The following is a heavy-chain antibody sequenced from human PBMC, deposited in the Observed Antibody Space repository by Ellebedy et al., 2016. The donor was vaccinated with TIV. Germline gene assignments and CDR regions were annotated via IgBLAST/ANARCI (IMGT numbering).Heavy chain of an antibody. J-gene: IGHJ5*02. D-gene: IGHD3-10*01. CDR1: GGSITTTDCY. CDR2: IYYRGNI. Sequence: SETLSLTCTVSGGSITTTDCYWGWIRQPPGKGLEWIGTIYYRGNILYNPSLSLKRRVTVSVDTSNNEFSLNLRSVTAADTAVYYCARIPAGSRGSALNWFDPWGQGTLVTVSS. CDR3: ARIPAGSRGSALNWFDP. V-gene: IGHV4-39*07.